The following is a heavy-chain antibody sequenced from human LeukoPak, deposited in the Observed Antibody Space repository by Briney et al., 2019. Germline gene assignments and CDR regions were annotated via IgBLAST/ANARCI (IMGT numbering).Heavy chain of an antibody. V-gene: IGHV3-23*01. CDR3: AKDWVTMVRGVIDFDY. CDR1: GFTFSSYA. Sequence: GGSLRLSCAASGFTFSSYAMSWVRQAPGKWLELVSAISGSGGSTYYADSVKGRFTISRDNSKNTLYLQMNSLRAEDTAVYYCAKDWVTMVRGVIDFDYWGQGTLVTVSS. CDR2: ISGSGGST. D-gene: IGHD3-10*01. J-gene: IGHJ4*02.